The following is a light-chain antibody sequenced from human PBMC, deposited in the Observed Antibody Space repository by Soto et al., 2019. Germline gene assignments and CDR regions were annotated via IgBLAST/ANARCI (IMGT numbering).Light chain of an antibody. CDR1: QTVSSW. V-gene: IGKV1-5*03. CDR2: TAS. J-gene: IGKJ1*01. CDR3: QHYNSYSEA. Sequence: DIQITQSPSTLSGSVGDRVTITCRASQTVSSWLAWYQQKPGKAPKLLIYTASTLTSGVPSRFSGSGSGTEFTLTISSLQPDDFATYYCQHYNSYSEAFGQGTKVDIK.